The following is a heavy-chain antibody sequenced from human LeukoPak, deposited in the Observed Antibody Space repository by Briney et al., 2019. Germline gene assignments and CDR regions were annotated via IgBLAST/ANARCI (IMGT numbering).Heavy chain of an antibody. CDR3: TRVSNFHDGSGHYLTWYFDL. CDR2: ISSTGYTI. CDR1: GFTLSERY. D-gene: IGHD2-15*01. J-gene: IGHJ2*01. V-gene: IGHV3-11*04. Sequence: GGSLRLSCAASGFTLSERYMSWIRQAPGKGLEWISDISSTGYTINYADSVKGRFTIFKDNAQNSLHLQMNSLRAEDTAVYYCTRVSNFHDGSGHYLTWYFDLWGRGTLVTVSS.